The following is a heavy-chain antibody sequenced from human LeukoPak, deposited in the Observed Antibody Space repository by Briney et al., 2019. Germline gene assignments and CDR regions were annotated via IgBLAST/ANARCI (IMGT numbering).Heavy chain of an antibody. CDR2: ISYDGSNK. D-gene: IGHD2-2*01. CDR1: GFTFSSYG. CDR3: AKDRCSSTSCHLDY. Sequence: GRSLRLSCAASGFTFSSYGMHWVRQAPGKGLEWVAVISYDGSNKCYADSVKGRFTISRDNSKNTLYLQMNSLRAEDTAVYYCAKDRCSSTSCHLDYWGQGTLVTVSS. V-gene: IGHV3-30*18. J-gene: IGHJ4*02.